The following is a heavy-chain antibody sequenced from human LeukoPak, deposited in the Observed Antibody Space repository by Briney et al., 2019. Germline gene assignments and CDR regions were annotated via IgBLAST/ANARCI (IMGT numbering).Heavy chain of an antibody. Sequence: GGSLRLSCAASGLNFSSHWMHWVRQAPGKGLVWVSRLRSSGNGTTYADSVKGRFTISRDNAKNTLFLQMNSLRIEDTAVYYCVRGREVRGRSMDVWGKGTTVIVS. CDR3: VRGREVRGRSMDV. D-gene: IGHD3-10*01. V-gene: IGHV3-74*03. CDR2: LRSSGNGT. CDR1: GLNFSSHW. J-gene: IGHJ6*03.